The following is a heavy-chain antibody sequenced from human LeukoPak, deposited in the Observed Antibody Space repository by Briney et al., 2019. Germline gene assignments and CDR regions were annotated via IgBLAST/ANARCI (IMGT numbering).Heavy chain of an antibody. CDR2: INHSGST. J-gene: IGHJ6*03. CDR3: ARGRRGYYYYYYYMDV. CDR1: GGSFSGYY. D-gene: IGHD1-14*01. Sequence: SETLSLTCAVYGGSFSGYYWSWIRQPPGKGLEWNGEINHSGSTNYNPSLKSRVTISVDTSKNQFSLKLSSVTAADTAVYYCARGRRGYYYYYYYMDVWGKGTTVTVSS. V-gene: IGHV4-34*01.